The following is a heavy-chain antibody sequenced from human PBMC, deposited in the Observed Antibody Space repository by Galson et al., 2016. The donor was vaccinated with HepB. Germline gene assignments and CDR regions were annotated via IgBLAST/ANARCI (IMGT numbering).Heavy chain of an antibody. CDR1: GGSVSGRGYY. CDR2: IHDSVTT. Sequence: QVRLQESGPGLVRPSQTLSLTCTLAGGSVSGRGYYWTWIRQHPGTGLEWIGYIHDSVTTYYKPSLKSRLTISLDRSKNQFSLKLTSVTAADTAVYYCARAPYYFDRSGHTGLDHWGQGTLVTVSS. CDR3: ARAPYYFDRSGHTGLDH. D-gene: IGHD3-22*01. V-gene: IGHV4-31*03. J-gene: IGHJ4*02.